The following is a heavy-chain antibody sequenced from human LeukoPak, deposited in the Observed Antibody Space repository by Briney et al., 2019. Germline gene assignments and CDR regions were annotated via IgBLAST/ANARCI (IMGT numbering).Heavy chain of an antibody. D-gene: IGHD2-15*01. J-gene: IGHJ4*02. CDR2: INPNSGSR. CDR3: ARDIDVQDYFDS. CDR1: GYSFTGHY. Sequence: ASVKVSCKASGYSFTGHYLHWVRQAPGQGLEWMGWINPNSGSRKYAQKFQGRVTMTKDISISTAFMELSSLTSDDTAVYYCARDIDVQDYFDSWGQGTLVTVSS. V-gene: IGHV1-2*02.